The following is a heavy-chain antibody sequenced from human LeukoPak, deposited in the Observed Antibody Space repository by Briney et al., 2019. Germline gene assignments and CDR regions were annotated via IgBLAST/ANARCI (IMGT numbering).Heavy chain of an antibody. J-gene: IGHJ6*03. CDR1: GFTFSSYW. Sequence: GGSLRLSCAASGFTFSSYWMSWVRQAPGKGLEWVANIKQDGSEKYYVDSVKGRFTISRDNAKNSLYLQMNSLRAEDTAVYYCARDCRGDCRSTYYYYYMDVWGKGTTVTVSS. CDR2: IKQDGSEK. D-gene: IGHD2-21*01. CDR3: ARDCRGDCRSTYYYYYMDV. V-gene: IGHV3-7*01.